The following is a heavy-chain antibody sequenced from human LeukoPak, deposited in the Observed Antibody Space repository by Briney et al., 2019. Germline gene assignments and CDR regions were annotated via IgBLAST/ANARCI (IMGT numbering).Heavy chain of an antibody. Sequence: SETLSLTCAVYGGSLSGYYWTWIRQAPGKGLEWVGEIDLGGSTNSNPSLKSRATISLDTSKNQFSLTVSSVTAADTAVYYGGRARAPKLWGQGTLVTVSS. D-gene: IGHD1-26*01. CDR2: IDLGGST. CDR3: GRARAPKL. J-gene: IGHJ4*02. CDR1: GGSLSGYY. V-gene: IGHV4-34*04.